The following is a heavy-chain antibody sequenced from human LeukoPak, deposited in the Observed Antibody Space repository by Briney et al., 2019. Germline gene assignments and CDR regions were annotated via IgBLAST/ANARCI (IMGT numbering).Heavy chain of an antibody. CDR2: INPNSGGT. J-gene: IGHJ3*02. CDR3: ARGWFGDPLNAFDI. V-gene: IGHV1-2*04. Sequence: ASVKVSCKASGYTFTGYYMHWVRQAPGQGLERMGWINPNSGGTNYAQKFQGWVTMTRDTSISTAYMELSRLRSDDTAVYYCARGWFGDPLNAFDIWGQGTMVTVSS. D-gene: IGHD3-10*01. CDR1: GYTFTGYY.